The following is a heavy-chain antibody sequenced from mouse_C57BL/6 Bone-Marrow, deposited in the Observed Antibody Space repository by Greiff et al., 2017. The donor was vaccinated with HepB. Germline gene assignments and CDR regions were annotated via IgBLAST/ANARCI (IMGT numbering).Heavy chain of an antibody. V-gene: IGHV1-85*01. D-gene: IGHD3-2*02. CDR1: GYTFTNYD. CDR3: ARGGTAQARFAY. Sequence: QVTLKESGPELVKPGTSVKLSCKASGYTFTNYDINWMKQRPGQGLEWIGWIYPRDGTSKYNEKFKGKATLTVDTSSSTTYMEFHSLTSEDSAVYFCARGGTAQARFAYWGQGTLVTVSA. J-gene: IGHJ3*01. CDR2: IYPRDGTS.